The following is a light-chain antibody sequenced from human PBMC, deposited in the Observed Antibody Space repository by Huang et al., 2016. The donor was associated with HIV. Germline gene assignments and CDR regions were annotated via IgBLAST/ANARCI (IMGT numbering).Light chain of an antibody. J-gene: IGKJ2*01. Sequence: DIQMTQSPSTLSASVGDRVTITCRASLSISSWWAWYQQKPGKAPKLMIYKASSLESGVPSRFSGSGSGTEFTLTISSLQPDDFATYYCQQYTTYFPTFGQGTKLEIK. V-gene: IGKV1-5*03. CDR3: QQYTTYFPT. CDR1: LSISSW. CDR2: KAS.